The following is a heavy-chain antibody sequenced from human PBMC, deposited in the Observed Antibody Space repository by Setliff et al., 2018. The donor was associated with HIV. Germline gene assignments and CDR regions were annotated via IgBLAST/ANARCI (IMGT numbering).Heavy chain of an antibody. V-gene: IGHV4-39*01. CDR3: ARQSYYVTGSFYTDVFDL. D-gene: IGHD3-10*01. J-gene: IGHJ3*01. CDR1: GVSFSTNMYY. Sequence: SETLSLTCSVSGVSFSTNMYYWGWIRQPPGKGLEWIASVFYTGSTYYRPSLKSRVTLSVELSKNHFSLELTSVTAADTAVYYCARQSYYVTGSFYTDVFDLWGQGTVVTVSS. CDR2: VFYTGST.